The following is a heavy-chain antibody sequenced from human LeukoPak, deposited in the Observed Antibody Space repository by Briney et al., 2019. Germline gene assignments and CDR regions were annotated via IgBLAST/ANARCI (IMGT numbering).Heavy chain of an antibody. D-gene: IGHD1-26*01. J-gene: IGHJ4*02. CDR3: ARGRGSYYDFDY. CDR1: GGSISSSSYY. V-gene: IGHV4-39*07. Sequence: PSETLSLTCTVSGGSISSSSYYWGWIRQPPGTGLEWIGSIYYSGSTYYNPSLKSRVTISVDTSKNQFSLKLSSVTAADTAVYYCARGRGSYYDFDYWGQGTLVTVSS. CDR2: IYYSGST.